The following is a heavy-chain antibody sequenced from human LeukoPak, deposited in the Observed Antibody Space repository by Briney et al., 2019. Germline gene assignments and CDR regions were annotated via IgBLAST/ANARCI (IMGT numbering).Heavy chain of an antibody. CDR3: ARDLRSSLSARRQPIPDYYYMDV. Sequence: ASVKVSCKASGYTFTNYYIHWVRQAPGQGLGWMGIINPSDGWTNYAQKFQGRVTITADKSTSTAYMELSSLRSEDTAVYYCARDLRSSLSARRQPIPDYYYMDVWGKGTTVTVSS. J-gene: IGHJ6*03. V-gene: IGHV1-46*01. CDR1: GYTFTNYY. D-gene: IGHD6-6*01. CDR2: INPSDGWT.